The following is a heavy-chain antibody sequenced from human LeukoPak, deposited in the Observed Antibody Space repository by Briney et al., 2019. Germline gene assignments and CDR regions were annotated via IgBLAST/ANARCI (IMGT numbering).Heavy chain of an antibody. CDR1: GFTFRSEW. CDR3: VRDGHQGMLTWC. J-gene: IGHJ4*02. CDR2: IKEDGSEK. V-gene: IGHV3-7*05. Sequence: GGSLRLSCAASGFTFRSEWMSWVRQAPGKGLEYVANIKEDGSEKYYVDSVKGRFTISRDNSKNSLYLQMNSLRGEDTAVYYFVRDGHQGMLTWCWGQGTLVTVSS. D-gene: IGHD3-16*01.